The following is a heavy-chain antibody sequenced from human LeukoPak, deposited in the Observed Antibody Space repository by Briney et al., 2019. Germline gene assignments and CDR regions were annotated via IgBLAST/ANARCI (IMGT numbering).Heavy chain of an antibody. Sequence: PRGSLRLSCAASGFISSDYYMTWIRQAPGKGLEWVSYISSSGGITYYADSVKGRFTISRDNAKNSLYLEMNSLRDDDTAVYFCARTGGAGSPSDTWGQGTLVTVSS. D-gene: IGHD3-10*01. CDR1: GFISSDYY. CDR3: ARTGGAGSPSDT. J-gene: IGHJ5*02. V-gene: IGHV3-11*01. CDR2: ISSSGGIT.